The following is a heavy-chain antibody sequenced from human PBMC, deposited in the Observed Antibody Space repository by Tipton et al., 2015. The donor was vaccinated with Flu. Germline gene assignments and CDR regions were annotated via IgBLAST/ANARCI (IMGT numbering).Heavy chain of an antibody. CDR3: ARGLYGDYGRGAPYYYYAMDV. CDR2: IYTSGST. J-gene: IGHJ6*02. Sequence: TLSLTCTVSGVSIDSYYWSWIRQPAGKGLEWIGRIYTSGSTNYNPSLKSRVTMSVDMSKNQFSLKLSSVTAADTAVYYCARGLYGDYGRGAPYYYYAMDVWGQGTTVTVSS. D-gene: IGHD4-17*01. V-gene: IGHV4-4*07. CDR1: GVSIDSYY.